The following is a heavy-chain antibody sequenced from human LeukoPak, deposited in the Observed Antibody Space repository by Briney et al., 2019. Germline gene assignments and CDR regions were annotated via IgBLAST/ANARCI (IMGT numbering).Heavy chain of an antibody. V-gene: IGHV4-39*02. Sequence: KPSETLSLTCTVSGGSVSSSSYSWGWVRQPPGKGLEWIGSIYYGGSTYYNPSLQSRVTISVDTSKNHFSLKVSSVTAADTAVYYCARLQPDGGSPPWDHYYYMDVWGKGTTVTVSS. D-gene: IGHD4-23*01. CDR1: GGSVSSSSYS. J-gene: IGHJ6*03. CDR3: ARLQPDGGSPPWDHYYYMDV. CDR2: IYYGGST.